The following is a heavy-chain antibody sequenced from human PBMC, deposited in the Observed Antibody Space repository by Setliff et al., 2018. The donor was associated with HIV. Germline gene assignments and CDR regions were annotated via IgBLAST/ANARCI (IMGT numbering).Heavy chain of an antibody. D-gene: IGHD1-20*01. CDR1: DDFITSYY. Sequence: SETLSLTCTVSDDFITSYYRSWIRQPPGKGLEWIGYTYYSGSTNYNPSLKSRVTISLDMSTSQFSLRLSSVTAADTAVYYCARAVYYFDFWGQGTLVTVSS. V-gene: IGHV4-59*01. CDR3: ARAVYYFDF. J-gene: IGHJ4*02. CDR2: TYYSGST.